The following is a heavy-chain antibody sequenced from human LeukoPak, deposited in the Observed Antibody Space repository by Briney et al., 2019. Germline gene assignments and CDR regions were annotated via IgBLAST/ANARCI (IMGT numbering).Heavy chain of an antibody. CDR3: VRGEIVGAVSY. J-gene: IGHJ4*02. CDR1: GGSISSYY. Sequence: SETLSLTCTVSGGSISSYYWSWVRQPPGKGLEWIGYIYYSGSTNYNPSLKSRVTISVDTSKNQFSLKLSSVTAADTAVYYCVRGEIVGAVSYWGQGTLVTVSS. D-gene: IGHD1-26*01. CDR2: IYYSGST. V-gene: IGHV4-59*12.